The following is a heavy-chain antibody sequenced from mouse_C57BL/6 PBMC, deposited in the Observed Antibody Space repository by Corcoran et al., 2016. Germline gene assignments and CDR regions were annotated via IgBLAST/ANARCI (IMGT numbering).Heavy chain of an antibody. CDR1: GYAFSSYW. Sequence: QVQLQQSGAELVKPGASVKISCKASGYAFSSYWMNWVKQRPGKGLEWIGQIYPGDGDTNYNGKFKGKATLTEDKSSSTAYMQLSSLTSEDSAVDFCARRECTVVAPDYWGQGTTLTVSS. D-gene: IGHD1-1*01. CDR3: ARRECTVVAPDY. CDR2: IYPGDGDT. J-gene: IGHJ2*01. V-gene: IGHV1-80*01.